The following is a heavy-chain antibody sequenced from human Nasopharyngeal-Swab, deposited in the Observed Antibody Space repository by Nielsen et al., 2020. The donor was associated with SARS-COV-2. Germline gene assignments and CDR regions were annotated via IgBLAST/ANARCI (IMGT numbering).Heavy chain of an antibody. D-gene: IGHD6-13*01. CDR3: ARGFQYSSSWSGGGFDY. Sequence: GESLKISCAASGFTFSSYSMNWVRQAPGKGLEWVSSISSSSSYIYYADSVKGRFTISRENAKNSLYLQMNSLRAGDTAVHYCARGFQYSSSWSGGGFDYWGQGTLVTVSS. CDR2: ISSSSSYI. J-gene: IGHJ4*02. V-gene: IGHV3-21*01. CDR1: GFTFSSYS.